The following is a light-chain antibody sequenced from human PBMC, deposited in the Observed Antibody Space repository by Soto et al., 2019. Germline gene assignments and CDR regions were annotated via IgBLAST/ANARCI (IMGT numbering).Light chain of an antibody. V-gene: IGKV3-20*01. J-gene: IGKJ4*01. CDR2: DAS. CDR3: QQCSHSPLT. CDR1: QSVTNNY. Sequence: EIVLTQSPGTLSLSPGERATVSCRASQSVTNNYLAWYQQKPGQAPRLLIYDASNTATGIPDRFSGSGAETDFTLSSSRLEREDVAVYYCQQCSHSPLTFGGGTKVEIK.